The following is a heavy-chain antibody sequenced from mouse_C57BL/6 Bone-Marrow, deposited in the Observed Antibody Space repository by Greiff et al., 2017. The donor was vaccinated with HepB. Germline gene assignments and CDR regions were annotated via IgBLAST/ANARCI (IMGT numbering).Heavy chain of an antibody. J-gene: IGHJ3*01. D-gene: IGHD2-1*01. CDR3: TTYYGNYWFAY. V-gene: IGHV14-4*01. Sequence: EVHVKQSGAELVRPGASVKLSCTASGFNIKDDYMHWVKQRPEQGLEWIGWIDPENGDTEYASKFQGKATITADTSSNTAYLQLSSLTSEDTAVYYCTTYYGNYWFAYWGQGTLVTVSA. CDR1: GFNIKDDY. CDR2: IDPENGDT.